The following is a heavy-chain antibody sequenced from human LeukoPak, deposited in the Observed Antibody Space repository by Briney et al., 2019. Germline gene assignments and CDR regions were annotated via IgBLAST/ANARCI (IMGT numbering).Heavy chain of an antibody. CDR1: GYTFTSYG. D-gene: IGHD2-15*01. CDR2: ISAYNGNT. V-gene: IGHV1-18*01. CDR3: ARPSRGRGPIDYYYYYMDV. Sequence: ASVKVSCKASGYTFTSYGISWVRQAPGQGLEWMGWISAYNGNTNYAQKLQGRVTMTTDTSTSTAYMELRSLRSDDTAVYYCARPSRGRGPIDYYYYYMDVCGKGTTVTVSS. J-gene: IGHJ6*03.